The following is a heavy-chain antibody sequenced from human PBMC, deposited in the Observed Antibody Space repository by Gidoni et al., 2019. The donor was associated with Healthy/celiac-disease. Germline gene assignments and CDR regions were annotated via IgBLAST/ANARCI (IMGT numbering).Heavy chain of an antibody. CDR1: GGAISSYY. D-gene: IGHD4-17*01. V-gene: IGHV4-59*01. CDR3: ARGTNDYGDYPLRY. CDR2: IYYSGST. J-gene: IGHJ4*02. Sequence: QVQLQESGPGLVKPSETLSLTCTVSGGAISSYYWSWIRQPPGKGLEWIGYIYYSGSTNYNPSLKSRVTISVDTSKNQFSLKLSSVTAADTAVYYCARGTNDYGDYPLRYWGQGTLVTVSS.